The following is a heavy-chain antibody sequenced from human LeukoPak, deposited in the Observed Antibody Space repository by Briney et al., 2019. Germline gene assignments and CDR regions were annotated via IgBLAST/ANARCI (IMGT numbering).Heavy chain of an antibody. CDR2: IKQDGSEK. Sequence: GGSLRLSCAASGFTFSSYWMSWVRQAPGKGLEWVANIKQDGSEKYYVDSMKGRFTISRDNAKNSLYLQMNSLRAEDTAVYYCARDRRAVAGKMGYWGQGTLVTVSS. CDR3: ARDRRAVAGKMGY. V-gene: IGHV3-7*01. J-gene: IGHJ4*02. D-gene: IGHD6-19*01. CDR1: GFTFSSYW.